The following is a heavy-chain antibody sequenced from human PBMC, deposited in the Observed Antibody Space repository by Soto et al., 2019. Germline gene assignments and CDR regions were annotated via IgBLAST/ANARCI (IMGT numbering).Heavy chain of an antibody. CDR3: ARDPTTHYYYYGMDV. CDR2: INAGNGNT. Sequence: QVQLVQSGDEVKKPGASVKVSCKASGYTFTSYAMHWVRQAPGQRLEWMGWINAGNGNTKYSQKFQGRVTITRDTSASTAYMELSSLRSEDTAVYYCARDPTTHYYYYGMDVWGQGTTVTVSS. J-gene: IGHJ6*02. D-gene: IGHD1-1*01. V-gene: IGHV1-3*01. CDR1: GYTFTSYA.